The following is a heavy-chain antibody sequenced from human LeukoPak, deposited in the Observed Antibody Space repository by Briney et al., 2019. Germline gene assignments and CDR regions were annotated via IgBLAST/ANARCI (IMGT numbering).Heavy chain of an antibody. Sequence: PGGSLRLSCAASGFTFSSYSMNWVRQAPGKGLEWVGFIRSKAYGGTTEYAASVKGRFTISRDDSKSIAYLQMNSLKTEDTAVYYCTHSTQAILDLLTFDYWGQGTLVTVSS. CDR2: IRSKAYGGTT. V-gene: IGHV3-49*04. D-gene: IGHD4/OR15-4a*01. CDR1: GFTFSSYS. CDR3: THSTQAILDLLTFDY. J-gene: IGHJ4*02.